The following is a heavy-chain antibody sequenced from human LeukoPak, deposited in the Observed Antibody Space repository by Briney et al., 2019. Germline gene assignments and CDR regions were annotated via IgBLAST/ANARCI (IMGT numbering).Heavy chain of an antibody. CDR2: IYYSGST. D-gene: IGHD6-13*01. V-gene: IGHV4-59*08. Sequence: SETLSLTCTVSGGSISSYYWSWIRQPPGKGLEWIGYIYYSGSTNYNPSLKSRVTISVDTSKNQFSLKLSSVTAADTAVYYCATGGSSWPFDYWGQGTLVTVSS. J-gene: IGHJ4*02. CDR3: ATGGSSWPFDY. CDR1: GGSISSYY.